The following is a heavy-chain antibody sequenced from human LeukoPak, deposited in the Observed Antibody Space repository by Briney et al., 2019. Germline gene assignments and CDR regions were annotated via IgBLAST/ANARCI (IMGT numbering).Heavy chain of an antibody. CDR2: INPDSGNT. CDR1: GYTFTSYD. CDR3: ARGSFRGYCSSTSCYTVNY. V-gene: IGHV1-8*01. Sequence: ASVKVSCKASGYTFTSYDINWVRQATGQGLEWMGWINPDSGNTGYAQNFQGRVTMTSNTSISTAYMELSSLRSEDTAVYYCARGSFRGYCSSTSCYTVNYWGQGTLVTVSS. J-gene: IGHJ4*02. D-gene: IGHD2-2*02.